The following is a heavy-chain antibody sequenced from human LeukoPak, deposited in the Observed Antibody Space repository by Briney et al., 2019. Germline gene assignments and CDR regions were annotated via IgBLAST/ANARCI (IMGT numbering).Heavy chain of an antibody. J-gene: IGHJ4*02. D-gene: IGHD2-2*01. Sequence: SETLSLTCAVYGGSFSGYYWSWIRQPPGKGLEWIGEINHSGSTNYNPSLKSRVTISVDTSKNQFSLKLSSVTAADTAVYYCASEDIVVERFDYWGQGTLVTVSS. CDR3: ASEDIVVERFDY. CDR2: INHSGST. V-gene: IGHV4-34*01. CDR1: GGSFSGYY.